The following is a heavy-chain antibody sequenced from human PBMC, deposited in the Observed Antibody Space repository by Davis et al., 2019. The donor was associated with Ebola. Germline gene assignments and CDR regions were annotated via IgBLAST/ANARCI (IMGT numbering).Heavy chain of an antibody. Sequence: SETLSLTCTVSGGSISSYYWSWIRQPPGKGLEWIGYMYYSGSTNYNPSLKSRVTISVDTSKNQFSLKLSSVTAADTAVYYCATRYDFWSGYSSMDVWGKGTTVTVSS. CDR2: MYYSGST. D-gene: IGHD3-3*01. CDR3: ATRYDFWSGYSSMDV. CDR1: GGSISSYY. V-gene: IGHV4-59*08. J-gene: IGHJ6*04.